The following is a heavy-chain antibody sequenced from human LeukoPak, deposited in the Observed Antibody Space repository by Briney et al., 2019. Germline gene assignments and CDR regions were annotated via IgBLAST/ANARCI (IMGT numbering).Heavy chain of an antibody. Sequence: GASVKVSCKASGGTFSSYAISWVRQAPGQGLEWMGGIIPIFGTANYAQKFQGRVTITADESTSTAYMELSSLRSEDAAVYYCAGGNYGSGSEVAFDIWGQGTMVTVSS. D-gene: IGHD3-10*01. V-gene: IGHV1-69*13. CDR1: GGTFSSYA. CDR2: IIPIFGTA. J-gene: IGHJ3*02. CDR3: AGGNYGSGSEVAFDI.